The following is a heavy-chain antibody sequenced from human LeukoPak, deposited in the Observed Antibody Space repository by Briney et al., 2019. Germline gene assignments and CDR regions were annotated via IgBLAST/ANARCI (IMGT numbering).Heavy chain of an antibody. J-gene: IGHJ4*02. V-gene: IGHV4-39*01. Sequence: SETLSLTCSVSGGSISSSSYYRGWIRQPPGKGLEWIGSIYYSGRTYYNPSLKSRVTISVDTSKNQFSPKLSSVTAADTAVYYCARGSYYYDSSGSKLKYWGQGTLVTVSS. CDR3: ARGSYYYDSSGSKLKY. CDR1: GGSISSSSYY. D-gene: IGHD3-22*01. CDR2: IYYSGRT.